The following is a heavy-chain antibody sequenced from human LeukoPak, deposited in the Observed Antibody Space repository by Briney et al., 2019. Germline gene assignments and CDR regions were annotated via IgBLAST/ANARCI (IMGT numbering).Heavy chain of an antibody. CDR3: AREWSYYYGSGKPLGNWFDP. Sequence: SETLSLTCAVYGGSFSGYYWSWIRQPPGKGLEWIGYIYYSGSTNYNPSLKSRVTISVDTSKNQFSLKLSSVTAADTAVYYCAREWSYYYGSGKPLGNWFDPWGQGTLVTVSS. CDR1: GGSFSGYY. J-gene: IGHJ5*02. V-gene: IGHV4-59*01. D-gene: IGHD3-10*01. CDR2: IYYSGST.